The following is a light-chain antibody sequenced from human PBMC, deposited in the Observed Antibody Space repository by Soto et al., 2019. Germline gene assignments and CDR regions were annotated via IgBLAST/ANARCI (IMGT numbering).Light chain of an antibody. V-gene: IGKV1-5*03. CDR3: QHYYSSPWT. CDR2: KAS. CDR1: QSISSW. J-gene: IGKJ1*01. Sequence: DIQMTQSPSTLSASVGDRVTITCRASQSISSWLAWYQQKPGKAPNLLIYKASSLESGVPSRFSGSGSGTEFTLTTSSLQPDDFATYYCQHYYSSPWTFGQGTTVEIK.